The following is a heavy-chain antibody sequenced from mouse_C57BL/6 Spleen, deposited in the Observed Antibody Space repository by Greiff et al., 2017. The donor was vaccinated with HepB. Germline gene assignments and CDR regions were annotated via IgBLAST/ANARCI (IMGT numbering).Heavy chain of an antibody. CDR3: ARYDYDGGAPYWYFEV. V-gene: IGHV1-82*01. Sequence: QVQLQQSGPELVKPGASVKISCKASGYAFSSSWMNWVKQRPGKGLEWIGRIYPGDGDTNYNGKFKGKATLTADKSSSTAYMQLSSLTSEDSAVYFCARYDYDGGAPYWYFEVWGKGTTVTVSS. D-gene: IGHD2-4*01. CDR2: IYPGDGDT. CDR1: GYAFSSSW. J-gene: IGHJ1*03.